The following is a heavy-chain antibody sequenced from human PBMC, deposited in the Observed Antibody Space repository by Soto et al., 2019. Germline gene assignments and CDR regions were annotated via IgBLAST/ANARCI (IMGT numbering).Heavy chain of an antibody. J-gene: IGHJ6*02. CDR1: GGSISSYY. V-gene: IGHV4-59*01. Sequence: QVQLQESGPGLVKPSETLSLTCTVSGGSISSYYWSWIRQPPGKGLEWIGYIYYSGSTNYNPSLKSRVTISVDTSKNQFSLKLSSVTAADTAVYYCARDNGMDVWGQGTTVTVSS. CDR3: ARDNGMDV. CDR2: IYYSGST.